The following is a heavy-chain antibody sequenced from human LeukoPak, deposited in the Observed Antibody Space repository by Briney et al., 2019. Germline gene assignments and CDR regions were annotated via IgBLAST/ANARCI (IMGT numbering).Heavy chain of an antibody. Sequence: SETLSLTCTVSGGSISSYYWSWVRHPPGKGLEWIGFIYYSGITTYNPSLKSRVTISVDTSRNQFSLKMNSMTAADTALYYCAAGRMITEVNALDYWGQGTLVTVSS. J-gene: IGHJ4*02. D-gene: IGHD3-22*01. CDR1: GGSISSYY. V-gene: IGHV4-59*08. CDR2: IYYSGIT. CDR3: AAGRMITEVNALDY.